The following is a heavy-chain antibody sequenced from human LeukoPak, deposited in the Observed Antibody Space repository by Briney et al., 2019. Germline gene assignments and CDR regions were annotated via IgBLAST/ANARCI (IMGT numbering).Heavy chain of an antibody. CDR2: ISSSNSYI. CDR1: GFTFSSYS. CDR3: ARGLISSGWYGGFDY. V-gene: IGHV3-21*01. Sequence: GGSLRLSCAASGFTFSSYSMNWVRQAPGKGLEWVSSISSSNSYIYYADSVKGRFTISRDNAKNSLYLQMNSLRAEDTAVYYCARGLISSGWYGGFDYWGQGTLSPSPQ. D-gene: IGHD6-19*01. J-gene: IGHJ4*02.